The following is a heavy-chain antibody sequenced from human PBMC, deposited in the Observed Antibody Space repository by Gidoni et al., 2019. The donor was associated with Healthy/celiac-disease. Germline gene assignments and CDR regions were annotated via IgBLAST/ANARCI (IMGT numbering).Heavy chain of an antibody. CDR2: IYTSGST. V-gene: IGHV4-4*07. J-gene: IGHJ6*03. CDR3: ARDRQLLMYSYYYYYMDV. CDR1: GGSISRYY. D-gene: IGHD6-6*01. Sequence: QVQLQESGPGLVKPSETLSLTCTVSGGSISRYYWSWIRQPAGKGLEWIGRIYTSGSTNYNPSLKSRVTMSVDTSKNQFSLKLSSVTAADTAVYYCARDRQLLMYSYYYYYMDVWGKGTTVTVSS.